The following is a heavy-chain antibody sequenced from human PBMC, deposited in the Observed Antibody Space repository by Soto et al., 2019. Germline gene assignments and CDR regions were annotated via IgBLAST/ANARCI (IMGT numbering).Heavy chain of an antibody. Sequence: EVQLVESGGALVQPGRSLRLSCAASGFTFSSYEFNWVRQAPGKGLAWISYIGTSSTNIYYADSVKGRFTSSRDNAKNALYLQMNSLRAEDTAIYYCAREELNCGGDCFAFWGQGTLVTVSS. V-gene: IGHV3-48*03. CDR1: GFTFSSYE. CDR3: AREELNCGGDCFAF. J-gene: IGHJ4*02. CDR2: IGTSSTNI. D-gene: IGHD2-21*01.